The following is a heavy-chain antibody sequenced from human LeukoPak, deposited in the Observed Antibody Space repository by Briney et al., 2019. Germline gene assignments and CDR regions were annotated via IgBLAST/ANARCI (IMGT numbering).Heavy chain of an antibody. CDR2: IIPIFGTA. J-gene: IGHJ6*03. D-gene: IGHD6-6*01. Sequence: ASVNVSCKASGGTFSSYAISWVRQAPGQGLEWMGGIIPIFGTANYAQKFQGRVTITADESTSTAYMELSSLRSEDTAVYYCARSSIAAELALGTPYYYYYYMDVWGKGTTVTVSS. CDR1: GGTFSSYA. V-gene: IGHV1-69*13. CDR3: ARSSIAAELALGTPYYYYYYMDV.